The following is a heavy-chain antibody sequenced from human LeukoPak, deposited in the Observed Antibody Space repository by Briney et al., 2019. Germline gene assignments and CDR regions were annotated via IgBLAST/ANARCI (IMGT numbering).Heavy chain of an antibody. J-gene: IGHJ3*02. D-gene: IGHD2-21*01. CDR1: GFTFSSYG. V-gene: IGHV3-33*01. Sequence: SGGSLRLSCAASGFTFSSYGIHWVRQAPGKGLEWMAVIGSDGRNKFYADSVTGRFTISRDNSKNTLYLQMNSLRAEDTAVYYCARDDLVLDENGFGIWGQGTMVTVSS. CDR2: IGSDGRNK. CDR3: ARDDLVLDENGFGI.